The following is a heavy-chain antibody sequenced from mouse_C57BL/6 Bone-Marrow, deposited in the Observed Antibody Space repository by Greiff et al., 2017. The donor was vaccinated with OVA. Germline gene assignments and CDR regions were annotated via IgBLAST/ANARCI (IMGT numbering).Heavy chain of an antibody. CDR2: LWRGGST. CDR3: AKKRFGYAMDY. CDR1: GFSLTSSG. Sequence: VQLQPSGPGLVQPSQSLSITCTVSGFSLTSSGVHWVRQSPGKGLEWLGVLWRGGSTDYTAAFMSRLSITKDNSKSQVFFKMNSLQADDTAIYYCAKKRFGYAMDYWGQGTSVTVSS. J-gene: IGHJ4*01. V-gene: IGHV2-5*01.